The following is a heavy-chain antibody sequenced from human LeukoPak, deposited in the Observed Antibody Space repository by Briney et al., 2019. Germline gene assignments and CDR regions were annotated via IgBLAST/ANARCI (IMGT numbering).Heavy chain of an antibody. V-gene: IGHV1-18*01. Sequence: ASVKVSCKASGYTFTSYGISWVRQAPGQGLEWMGWISAYNGNTNYAQKLQGRVTMTTDTSTSTAYMELRCLRSDDTAVYYCARDHHYYGSGSQPSDYWGQGTLVTVSS. CDR3: ARDHHYYGSGSQPSDY. CDR2: ISAYNGNT. J-gene: IGHJ4*02. D-gene: IGHD3-10*01. CDR1: GYTFTSYG.